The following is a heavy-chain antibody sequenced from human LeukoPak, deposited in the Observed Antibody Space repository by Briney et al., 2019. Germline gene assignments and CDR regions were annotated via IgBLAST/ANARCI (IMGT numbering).Heavy chain of an antibody. CDR3: ARVHSSGRGASWYFDL. Sequence: GGSLRLSCAASGFTFSSYSMNWVRQAPGKGLEWVSYISSSSSTIYYADSVKGRFTISRDNAKNSLYLQMNSLRAEDTAVYYCARVHSSGRGASWYFDLWGRGTLVTVSS. J-gene: IGHJ2*01. V-gene: IGHV3-48*04. CDR2: ISSSSSTI. CDR1: GFTFSSYS. D-gene: IGHD6-25*01.